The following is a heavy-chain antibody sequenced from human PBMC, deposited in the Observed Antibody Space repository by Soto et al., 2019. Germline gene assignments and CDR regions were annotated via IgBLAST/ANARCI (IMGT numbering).Heavy chain of an antibody. CDR3: ARDRGIVVVPAAPEYYYYGMDV. CDR1: GGSFSGYY. V-gene: IGHV4-34*01. D-gene: IGHD2-2*01. Sequence: SETLSLTCAVYGGSFSGYYWSWIRQPPGKGLEWIGEINHSGSTNYNPSLKSRVTISVDTSKNQFSLKLSSVTAADTAVYYCARDRGIVVVPAAPEYYYYGMDVWGQGTTVTVSS. CDR2: INHSGST. J-gene: IGHJ6*02.